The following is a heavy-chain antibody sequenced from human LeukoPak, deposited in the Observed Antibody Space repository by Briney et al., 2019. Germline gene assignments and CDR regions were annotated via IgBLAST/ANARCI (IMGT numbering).Heavy chain of an antibody. CDR2: IDTSSSTI. CDR1: GFTFSSYN. D-gene: IGHD6-19*01. CDR3: ARVLAVIGDY. Sequence: PGGSLRLSCAASGFTFSSYNMNWVRQAPGKGLEWVSFIDTSSSTIYYADSVKGRFTISRGNARNSLYLQMNSLGAEDTAVYSCARVLAVIGDYWGQGTLVTVSS. V-gene: IGHV3-48*04. J-gene: IGHJ4*02.